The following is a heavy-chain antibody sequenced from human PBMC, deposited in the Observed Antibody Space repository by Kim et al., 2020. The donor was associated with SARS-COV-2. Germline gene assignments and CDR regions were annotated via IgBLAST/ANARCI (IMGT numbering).Heavy chain of an antibody. CDR1: GGSISSYY. J-gene: IGHJ3*02. CDR3: ARVHGGSYSRNAFDI. Sequence: SETLSLTCTVSGGSISSYYWSWIRQPPGKGLEWIGYIYYSGSTNYNPSLKSRVTISVDTSKNQFSLKLSSVTAADTAVYYCARVHGGSYSRNAFDIWGQGTMVTVSS. V-gene: IGHV4-59*01. D-gene: IGHD1-26*01. CDR2: IYYSGST.